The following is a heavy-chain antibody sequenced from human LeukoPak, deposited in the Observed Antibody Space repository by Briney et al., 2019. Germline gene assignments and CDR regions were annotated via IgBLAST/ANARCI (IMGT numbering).Heavy chain of an antibody. D-gene: IGHD1-26*01. J-gene: IGHJ3*02. Sequence: KSSETLSLTCTVSGGSISSYYWSWIRQPAGKGLEWIGRIYTSGSTNYNPSLKSRVTISVDKPKNQFSLKLSSVTAADTAVYYCARDLGASAFDIWGQGTMVTVSS. CDR2: IYTSGST. V-gene: IGHV4-4*07. CDR3: ARDLGASAFDI. CDR1: GGSISSYY.